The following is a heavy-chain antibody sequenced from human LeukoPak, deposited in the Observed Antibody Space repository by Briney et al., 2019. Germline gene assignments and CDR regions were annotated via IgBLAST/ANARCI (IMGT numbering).Heavy chain of an antibody. CDR3: GRDYYGSGSYYNVPHPRYNWFDP. V-gene: IGHV3-30*02. D-gene: IGHD3-10*01. Sequence: PGGSLRLSCAASGFTFTTYWMTWVRQAPGKGLEWVAFIRYDGSNKYYADSVKGRFTISRDNSKNTLYLQMNSLRAEDTAVYYCGRDYYGSGSYYNVPHPRYNWFDPWGQGTLVTVSS. CDR1: GFTFTTYW. CDR2: IRYDGSNK. J-gene: IGHJ5*02.